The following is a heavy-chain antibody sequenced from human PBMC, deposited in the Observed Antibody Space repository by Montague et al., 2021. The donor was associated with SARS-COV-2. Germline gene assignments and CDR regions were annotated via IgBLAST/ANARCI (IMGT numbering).Heavy chain of an antibody. Sequence: PALVKPTQTLTLTCTFSGFSLSTSGMRVSWIRQPPGKALEWLTLIDWDDDKYYSTSLKTRLTISKDTSKNQVVLTMTNMDPVDTATYYCARSYGTTVVTRAFDYWGQGTLVTVSS. CDR2: IDWDDDK. V-gene: IGHV2-70*01. D-gene: IGHD4-23*01. CDR1: GFSLSTSGMR. CDR3: ARSYGTTVVTRAFDY. J-gene: IGHJ4*02.